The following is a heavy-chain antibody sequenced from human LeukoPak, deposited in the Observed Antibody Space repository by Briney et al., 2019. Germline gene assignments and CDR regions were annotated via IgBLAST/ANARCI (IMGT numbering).Heavy chain of an antibody. CDR1: GGSFNTYY. CDR2: IYYSGST. J-gene: IGHJ4*02. D-gene: IGHD1-26*01. V-gene: IGHV4-59*01. CDR3: ARGVNSGYFDY. Sequence: SETLSLTCTVSGGSFNTYYWSWIRQPPGKGLEWLGYIYYSGSTNYNPSLKSRVTISVDTSKNQFSLKLSSVTAADTAVYYCARGVNSGYFDYCGQGTLVTVSS.